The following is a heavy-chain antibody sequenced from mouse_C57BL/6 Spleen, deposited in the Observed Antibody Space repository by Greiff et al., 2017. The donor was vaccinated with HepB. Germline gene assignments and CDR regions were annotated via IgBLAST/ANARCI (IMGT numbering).Heavy chain of an antibody. CDR2: IYPGSGST. Sequence: VQLQQSGAELVKPGASVKMSCKASGYTFTSYWITWVKQRPGQGLEWIGDIYPGSGSTNYNEKFKSKATLTVDTSSSTAYMQLSSLTSEDSAVYYCARTSYYYGSSYLGAMDYWGQGTSVTVSS. D-gene: IGHD1-1*01. CDR3: ARTSYYYGSSYLGAMDY. CDR1: GYTFTSYW. J-gene: IGHJ4*01. V-gene: IGHV1-55*01.